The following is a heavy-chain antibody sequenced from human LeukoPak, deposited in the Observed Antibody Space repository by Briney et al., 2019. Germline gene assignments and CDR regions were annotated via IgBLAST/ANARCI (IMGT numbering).Heavy chain of an antibody. D-gene: IGHD2-2*02. CDR3: ARRCSSTSCYNRFDY. J-gene: IGHJ4*02. CDR1: GGSISSSSYY. CDR2: IYYSGST. V-gene: IGHV4-39*01. Sequence: SSETLSLTCTVSGGSISSSSYYWGWIRQPPGKGLEWIGSIYYSGSTYYNPSLKSRATISVDTSKNQFSLKLSSVTAADTAVYYCARRCSSTSCYNRFDYWGQGTLVTVSS.